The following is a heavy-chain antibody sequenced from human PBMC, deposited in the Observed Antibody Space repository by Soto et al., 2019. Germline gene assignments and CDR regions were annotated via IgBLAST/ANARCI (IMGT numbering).Heavy chain of an antibody. Sequence: SETLSLTCTVSGVSINNYYWSWIRQPPGKGLEWIGYMYYSGTSNYNPSLKSRVTISVDTSKNQFTLKLTSVTAADTAVYYCARRLGSSYSDAWYFDSWGPGALVTFSS. D-gene: IGHD6-13*01. CDR1: GVSINNYY. J-gene: IGHJ4*02. CDR2: MYYSGTS. CDR3: ARRLGSSYSDAWYFDS. V-gene: IGHV4-59*08.